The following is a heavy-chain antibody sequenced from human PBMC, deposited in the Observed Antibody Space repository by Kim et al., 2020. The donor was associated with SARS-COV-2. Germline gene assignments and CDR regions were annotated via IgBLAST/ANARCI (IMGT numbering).Heavy chain of an antibody. V-gene: IGHV4-39*01. CDR1: GGSISSSSYY. D-gene: IGHD4-17*01. CDR2: IYYSGST. CDR3: ARHLRGGDYGDYVRAYYYYYGMDV. Sequence: SETLSLTCTVSGGSISSSSYYWGWIRQPPGKGLEWIGSIYYSGSTYYNPSLKSRVTISVDTSKNQFSLKLSSVTAADTAVYYCARHLRGGDYGDYVRAYYYYYGMDVWGQGTTVTVSS. J-gene: IGHJ6*02.